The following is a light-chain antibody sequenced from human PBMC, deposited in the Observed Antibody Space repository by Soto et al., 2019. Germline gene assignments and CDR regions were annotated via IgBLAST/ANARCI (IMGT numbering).Light chain of an antibody. V-gene: IGKV1-5*01. Sequence: DIQMTQSPSTLPASVGDRVTITCRASQNVNKWVAWYQQKPGKAPKFLIYDASVLESGVPSRFSGSGSRTEFNLTISSLQADDFATDYCQRYNSNSRTFGEGTKVEMK. CDR1: QNVNKW. CDR2: DAS. J-gene: IGKJ1*01. CDR3: QRYNSNSRT.